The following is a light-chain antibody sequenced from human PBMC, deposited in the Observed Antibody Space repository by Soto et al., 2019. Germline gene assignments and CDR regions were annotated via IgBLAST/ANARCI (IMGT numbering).Light chain of an antibody. CDR2: DAS. CDR3: QQRSI. J-gene: IGKJ4*01. V-gene: IGKV3-11*01. Sequence: EIVLTQSPATLSLSPGERPTLSCRASKSVSSYLAWYQQKPGQAPKLLIYDASNRATGIPARFSGSGSGTDFTLTISSLEPEDFAVYYCQQRSIFGGGTKVEIK. CDR1: KSVSSY.